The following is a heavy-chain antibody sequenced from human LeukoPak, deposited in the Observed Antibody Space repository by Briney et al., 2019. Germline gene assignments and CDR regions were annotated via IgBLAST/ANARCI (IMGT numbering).Heavy chain of an antibody. J-gene: IGHJ3*02. V-gene: IGHV3-74*03. CDR3: AREYYDGAAFDI. CDR2: INSDGSTT. CDR1: GFTFSSYW. Sequence: GGSLRLSCAASGFTFSSYWMHWARHAPGKGPVWVSRINSDGSTTMYADSVKGRFTISRDNAKNSLYLQMNSLRGEDTALYYCAREYYDGAAFDIWGQGTMVTVSS. D-gene: IGHD3-22*01.